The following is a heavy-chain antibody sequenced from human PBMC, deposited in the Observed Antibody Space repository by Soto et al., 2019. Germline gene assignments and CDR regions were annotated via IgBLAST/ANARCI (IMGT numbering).Heavy chain of an antibody. J-gene: IGHJ4*02. CDR2: ISTSGDST. V-gene: IGHV3-23*01. CDR3: AIXSRYCSSTSCYAD. D-gene: IGHD2-2*01. Sequence: EVQLLESGAGLVQPGGSLRLSCAASGFTFSSYAMSWVRQAPGKGLEWVSGISTSGDSTYYADSVKGRFTISRDNSKXXXXXXXXXXXXXXXAXXXXAIXSRYCSSTSCYADWGQGTLVTVSS. CDR1: GFTFSSYA.